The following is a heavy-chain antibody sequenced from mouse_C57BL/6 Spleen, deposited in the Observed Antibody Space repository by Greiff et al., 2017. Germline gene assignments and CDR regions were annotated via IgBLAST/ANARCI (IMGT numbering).Heavy chain of an antibody. CDR3: AGDGGSYWYFDV. D-gene: IGHD1-1*02. J-gene: IGHJ1*03. Sequence: EVQLVESGGGLVKPGGSLKLSCAASGFTFSSYAMSWVRQTPEKRLEWVATISDGGSYTYYPDNVKGRFTISRDNAKNNLYLQMSHLKSEDTAMYYCAGDGGSYWYFDVWGTGTTVTVSS. CDR2: ISDGGSYT. V-gene: IGHV5-4*01. CDR1: GFTFSSYA.